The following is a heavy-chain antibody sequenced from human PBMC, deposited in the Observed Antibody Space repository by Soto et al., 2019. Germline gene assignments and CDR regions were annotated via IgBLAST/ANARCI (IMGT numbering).Heavy chain of an antibody. V-gene: IGHV1-18*01. Sequence: RASVKVSCKASGYTFTSYGMSWVRQAPGQGLEWMGWISAYNGNTNYAQKLQGRVTMTTDTSTSTAYMELRSLRSDDTAVYYCAGSGSYSHYYYGMDVWGQGTTVTVSS. CDR3: AGSGSYSHYYYGMDV. D-gene: IGHD3-10*01. CDR2: ISAYNGNT. CDR1: GYTFTSYG. J-gene: IGHJ6*02.